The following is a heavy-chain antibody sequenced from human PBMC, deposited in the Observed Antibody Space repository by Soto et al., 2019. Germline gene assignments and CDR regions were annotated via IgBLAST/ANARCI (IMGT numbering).Heavy chain of an antibody. CDR3: ARHTPAISISDH. CDR2: IYYSGST. V-gene: IGHV4-39*01. CDR1: GDSISSSSYY. D-gene: IGHD2-15*01. Sequence: QLQLQESGAGLVKPSETLSLTCTVSGDSISSSSYYWGWIRQPPGKGLEWIGSIYYSGSTNYNPSLKSRVTISVDTSKNQFSLKLSSVTAADTAVYYCARHTPAISISDHWGQGTLVTVSS. J-gene: IGHJ4*02.